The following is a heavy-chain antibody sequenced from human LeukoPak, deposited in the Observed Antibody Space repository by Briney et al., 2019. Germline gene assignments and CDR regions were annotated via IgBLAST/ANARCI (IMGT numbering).Heavy chain of an antibody. CDR1: GFTFSSYS. CDR2: ISSSSSNI. J-gene: IGHJ4*02. Sequence: PGGSLRLSCAASGFTFSSYSMSWVRQAPGKGLEWVSYISSSSSNIYYADSVKGRFTISRDNSKNTLYLQMNSLRAEDTAVYYCFYSGWYSSFDYWGQGTLVTVSS. CDR3: FYSGWYSSFDY. V-gene: IGHV3-48*01. D-gene: IGHD6-19*01.